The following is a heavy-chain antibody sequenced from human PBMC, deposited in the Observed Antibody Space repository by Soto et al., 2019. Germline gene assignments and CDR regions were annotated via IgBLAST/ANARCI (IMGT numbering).Heavy chain of an antibody. J-gene: IGHJ4*02. V-gene: IGHV3-7*01. CDR3: ARESNAHFDY. CDR2: IAHDGSEK. Sequence: EVQLVESGGGLVQPGGSLRLSCAVSGFTFSSYWMSWVRQAPGRGLEWVATIAHDGSEKFYVDSVKGRFTISRDNTKTSLYLQMNSLRAEDTAVYYCARESNAHFDYRGQGTMVNVSS. D-gene: IGHD7-27*01. CDR1: GFTFSSYW.